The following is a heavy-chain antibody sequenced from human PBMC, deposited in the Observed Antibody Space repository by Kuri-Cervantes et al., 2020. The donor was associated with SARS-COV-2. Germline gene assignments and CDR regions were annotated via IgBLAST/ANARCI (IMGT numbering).Heavy chain of an antibody. CDR2: IYYSGST. CDR3: ASSLVYSSSSKTGFDP. J-gene: IGHJ5*02. CDR1: GGSISTYY. V-gene: IGHV4-59*12. D-gene: IGHD6-6*01. Sequence: ESLKISCTVSGGSISTYYWSWIRQPPGKGLEWIGYIYYSGSTNYNPSLKSRVTISVDTSKNQFSLKLSSVTAADTAVYYCASSLVYSSSSKTGFDPWGQGTLVTVSS.